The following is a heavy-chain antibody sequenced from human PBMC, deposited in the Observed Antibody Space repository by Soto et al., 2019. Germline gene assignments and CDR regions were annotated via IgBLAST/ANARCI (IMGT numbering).Heavy chain of an antibody. CDR3: AGSSGSFYTLGH. Sequence: QGQLVQSGAEVKKPGASVKVSCKASGYTFTSYTMHWVRQAPGQRPEWMGWINIAKGNTQYSQKSQGRVTFTRDTSASTAYLEFSTLRSEDTAVYYCAGSSGSFYTLGHWGQGTLVTVSS. V-gene: IGHV1-3*04. D-gene: IGHD3-10*01. CDR1: GYTFTSYT. J-gene: IGHJ4*02. CDR2: INIAKGNT.